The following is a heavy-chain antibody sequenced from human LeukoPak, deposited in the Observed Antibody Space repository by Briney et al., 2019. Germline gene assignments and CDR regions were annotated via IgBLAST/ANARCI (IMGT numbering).Heavy chain of an antibody. J-gene: IGHJ4*02. V-gene: IGHV3-23*01. CDR1: GFTFSSYA. CDR2: ISGSGGST. CDR3: ARTPDSSGYYYFDY. D-gene: IGHD3-22*01. Sequence: GGSLRLSCAASGFTFSSYAMSWVRQAPGKGLEWVSAISGSGGSTYYADSVKGRFTISRDNSKNTLYLQMNSLRAEDTAVYYCARTPDSSGYYYFDYWGQGTLVTVSS.